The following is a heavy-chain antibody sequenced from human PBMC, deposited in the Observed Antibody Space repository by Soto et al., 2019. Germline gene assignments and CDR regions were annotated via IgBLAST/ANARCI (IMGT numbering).Heavy chain of an antibody. J-gene: IGHJ5*02. Sequence: QITLKESGPTLVKPTQTLTLTCAFSGFSLSTSQVVVAWFRQPPGKALEWVAIIYWNADKRYSSSLKSRLTITKDTSKSQVVLTVTNVKPVDTATYYCAHKGSSSFGWCDTWGQGILVTVSS. CDR2: IYWNADK. CDR3: AHKGSSSFGWCDT. CDR1: GFSLSTSQVV. V-gene: IGHV2-5*01. D-gene: IGHD6-6*01.